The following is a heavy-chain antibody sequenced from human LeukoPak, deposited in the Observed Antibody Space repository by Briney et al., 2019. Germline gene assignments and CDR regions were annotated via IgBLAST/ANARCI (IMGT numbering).Heavy chain of an antibody. CDR1: GYTFTNYG. CDR2: ISAYNGNT. V-gene: IGHV1-18*01. CDR3: ARWGLVVPAAVFPDI. J-gene: IGHJ3*02. Sequence: AXVKVSCKASGYTFTNYGVSWVRQAPGQGLEWMGWISAYNGNTNYAQKLQGRVTMTTDTSPSTAYMELRSLRSDDTAVYYCARWGLVVPAAVFPDIWGQGTMVTVSS. D-gene: IGHD2-2*01.